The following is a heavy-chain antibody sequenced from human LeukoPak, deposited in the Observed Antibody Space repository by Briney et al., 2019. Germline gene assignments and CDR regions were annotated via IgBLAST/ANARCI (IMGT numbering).Heavy chain of an antibody. D-gene: IGHD3-10*01. J-gene: IGHJ6*04. V-gene: IGHV3-23*01. CDR3: AKVRTPYYGSGSYTNYYYGMDV. Sequence: PGGSLRLSCAASGFTFSSYAMSWVRQAPGKGLEWVSAISGSGGSTYYADSVKGRFTISRDNSKNTLYLQMNSLRAEDTAVYYCAKVRTPYYGSGSYTNYYYGMDVWGKGTTVTVSS. CDR1: GFTFSSYA. CDR2: ISGSGGST.